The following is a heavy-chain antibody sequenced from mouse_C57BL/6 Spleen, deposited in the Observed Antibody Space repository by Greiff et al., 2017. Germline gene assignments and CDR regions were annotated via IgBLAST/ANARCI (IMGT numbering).Heavy chain of an antibody. CDR2: IYPGNSDT. Sequence: VQLQQSGTVLARPGASVKMSCKTSGYTFTSYWMHWVKQRPGQGLEWIGAIYPGNSDTSYNQKFKGKAKLTAVTSASTAYMELSSLTNEDSAVYYCTRCYYGSSYDYLDVWGTGTTVTVSS. J-gene: IGHJ1*03. CDR3: TRCYYGSSYDYLDV. V-gene: IGHV1-5*01. D-gene: IGHD1-1*01. CDR1: GYTFTSYW.